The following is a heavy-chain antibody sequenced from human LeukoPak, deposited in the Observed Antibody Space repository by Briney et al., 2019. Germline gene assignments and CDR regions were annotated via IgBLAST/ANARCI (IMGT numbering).Heavy chain of an antibody. CDR2: ISSSSSSI. V-gene: IGHV3-21*01. CDR1: GFTFSSYS. Sequence: PGGSLRLSCAASGFTFSSYSMNWVRQAPGKGLEWVSSISSSSSSIYHPDSVKGRFTISRDNAKNSLYLQMNSLRAEDTAAYYCARSHPDAFDIWGQGTMVTVSS. J-gene: IGHJ3*02. CDR3: ARSHPDAFDI.